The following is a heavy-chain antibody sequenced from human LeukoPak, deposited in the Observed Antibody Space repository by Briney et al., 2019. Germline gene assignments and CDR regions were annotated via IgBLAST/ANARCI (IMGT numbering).Heavy chain of an antibody. D-gene: IGHD1-1*01. V-gene: IGHV2-5*02. Sequence: SGPTLVKPTQTLALTCTLSGFSLSTSGAAVAWSRQPPGKALELLALNYWDVDKRYSPSLKGRVTITKDTSKNQAVLTRTSMDPVDTATYYCAHTKFDDKLDSFDYWGQGTLVTVSS. CDR3: AHTKFDDKLDSFDY. CDR1: GFSLSTSGAA. CDR2: NYWDVDK. J-gene: IGHJ4*02.